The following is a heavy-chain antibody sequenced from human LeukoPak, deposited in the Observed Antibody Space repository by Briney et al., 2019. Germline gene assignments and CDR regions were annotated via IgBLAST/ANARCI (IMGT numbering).Heavy chain of an antibody. Sequence: SETLSLTCAVYGGSFSGYYWSWIRQPPGKGLEWIGEINHSGSTNYNPSLKSRATISVDTSKNQFSLKLSSVTAADTAVYYCARGSLGYSGASLRWFDPWGQGTLVTVSS. CDR3: ARGSLGYSGASLRWFDP. J-gene: IGHJ5*02. CDR2: INHSGST. CDR1: GGSFSGYY. V-gene: IGHV4-34*01. D-gene: IGHD5-12*01.